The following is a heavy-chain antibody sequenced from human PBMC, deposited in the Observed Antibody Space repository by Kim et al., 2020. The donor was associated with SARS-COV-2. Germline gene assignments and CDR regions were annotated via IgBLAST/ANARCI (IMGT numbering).Heavy chain of an antibody. J-gene: IGHJ6*02. CDR3: AKEFITMVRGVYYYYGMDV. CDR1: GFTFSSYG. V-gene: IGHV3-33*06. CDR2: IWYDGSNK. D-gene: IGHD3-10*01. Sequence: GGSLRLSCAASGFTFSSYGMHWVRQAPGKGLEWVAVIWYDGSNKYYADSVKGRFTISRDNPKNTLYLQMNSLRAEDTAVYYCAKEFITMVRGVYYYYGMDVWGQGTTVTVSS.